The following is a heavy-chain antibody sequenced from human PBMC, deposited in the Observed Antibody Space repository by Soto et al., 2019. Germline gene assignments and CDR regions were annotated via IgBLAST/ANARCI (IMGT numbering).Heavy chain of an antibody. D-gene: IGHD2-15*01. CDR3: ARRFCSGGKGRGIGCEF. CDR1: GFTFSDYD. V-gene: IGHV3-13*01. Sequence: EVQLVESGGGLVQPGGSLRLSCAASGFTFSDYDMHWVRQPIGKGLEWVAAIGSDGKTYYSGSVKGRFTIPRENGKDSLYLQMNNVRAGDTAVYYCARRFCSGGKGRGIGCEFWGYGTRVTVSS. CDR2: IGSDGKT. J-gene: IGHJ4*01.